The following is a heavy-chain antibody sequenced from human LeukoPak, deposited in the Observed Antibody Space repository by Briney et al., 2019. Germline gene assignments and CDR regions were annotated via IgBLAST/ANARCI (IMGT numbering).Heavy chain of an antibody. Sequence: QPGGSLRLSCAASGFTFSSYGMHWVRQAPGKGLEWVAVISYDGSNKYYADSVKGRFTISRDNSKNTLYLQMNSLRAEDTAVYYCAKDQGRERYYYYGMDVWGKGTTVTVSS. J-gene: IGHJ6*04. D-gene: IGHD3-10*01. CDR1: GFTFSSYG. CDR3: AKDQGRERYYYYGMDV. CDR2: ISYDGSNK. V-gene: IGHV3-30*18.